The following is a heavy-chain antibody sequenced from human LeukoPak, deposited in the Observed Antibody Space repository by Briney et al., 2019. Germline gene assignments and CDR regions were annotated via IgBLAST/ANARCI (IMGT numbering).Heavy chain of an antibody. CDR1: GFTFSNYE. D-gene: IGHD3-9*01. J-gene: IGHJ4*02. CDR2: RSEGGSVI. Sequence: PGGSLSLSCAASGFTFSNYEMNWVSQAPGKGLEWVSYRSEGGSVIYYKHSVKGRFSISGDNAKNSLYLQMSSLTAGDTAVYYCARVRPTDFLAGYKQELDYWGQGTLVTVSS. CDR3: ARVRPTDFLAGYKQELDY. V-gene: IGHV3-48*03.